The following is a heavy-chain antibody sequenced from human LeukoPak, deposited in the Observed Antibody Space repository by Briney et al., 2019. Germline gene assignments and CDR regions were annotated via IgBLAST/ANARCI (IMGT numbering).Heavy chain of an antibody. CDR2: ISYDGSNK. J-gene: IGHJ4*02. V-gene: IGHV3-30*18. CDR3: AKIGFYNSGRYYSFDSFDY. Sequence: GGSLRLSCAASGFTFNTYGMHWVRQAPGKGLEWVAVISYDGSNKYYADSVKGRFTISRDNSKNTLYLQMDSLRTEDTAVYYCAKIGFYNSGRYYSFDSFDYWGQGTLVAVSS. CDR1: GFTFNTYG. D-gene: IGHD3-10*01.